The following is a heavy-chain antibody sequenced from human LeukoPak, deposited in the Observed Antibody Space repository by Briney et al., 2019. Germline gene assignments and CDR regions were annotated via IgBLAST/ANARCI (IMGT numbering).Heavy chain of an antibody. Sequence: GGSLRLSCAASGFTFSDYYMSWIRQAPGKGLEWVSYISSSGSTIYYADSVKGRFTISRDNAKNSLYLQMNSLRAEDTAVYYCARPAAAQTESDAFDIWGQGTMVTVSS. CDR3: ARPAAAQTESDAFDI. CDR2: ISSSGSTI. V-gene: IGHV3-11*04. CDR1: GFTFSDYY. J-gene: IGHJ3*02. D-gene: IGHD6-13*01.